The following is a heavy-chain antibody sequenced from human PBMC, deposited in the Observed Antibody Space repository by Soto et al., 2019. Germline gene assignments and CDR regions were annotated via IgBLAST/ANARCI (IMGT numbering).Heavy chain of an antibody. V-gene: IGHV1-3*01. J-gene: IGHJ4*02. CDR2: IDGGNGNT. D-gene: IGHD2-21*02. Sequence: ASVKVSCKASGYTFTNYAIHWVRQAPGQRLEWMGWIDGGNGNTKYSQNLQGRVTFTRDTSAGTAYMELSSLRSEDTAVYYCARIVIGVTGQFDYWGQGTLVTVSS. CDR1: GYTFTNYA. CDR3: ARIVIGVTGQFDY.